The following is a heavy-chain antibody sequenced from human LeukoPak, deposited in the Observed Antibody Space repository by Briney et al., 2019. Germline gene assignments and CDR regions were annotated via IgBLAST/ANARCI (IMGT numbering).Heavy chain of an antibody. D-gene: IGHD5-12*01. V-gene: IGHV4-4*07. J-gene: IGHJ6*03. CDR3: AREGSGFYKGYYYYYTDV. Sequence: SETLSLTCTVSGGSISSYYWSWIRQPAGKGLEWIGRIYTSGSTNYNPSLKSRVTMSVDTSKNQFSLKLSSVTAADTAVYYCAREGSGFYKGYYYYYTDVWGKGTTVTVSS. CDR1: GGSISSYY. CDR2: IYTSGST.